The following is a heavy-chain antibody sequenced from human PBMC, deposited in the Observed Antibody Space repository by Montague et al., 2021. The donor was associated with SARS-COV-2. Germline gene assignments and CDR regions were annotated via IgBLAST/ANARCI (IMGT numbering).Heavy chain of an antibody. J-gene: IGHJ3*02. CDR3: ARDAEGIAARRSDAFDI. D-gene: IGHD6-6*01. V-gene: IGHV3-7*01. Sequence: SLRLSCAASGFTFSSYWMSWVRQAPGKGLEWVANIKQDGSEKYYVDSVKGRFTISRDNAKNSLYLQMNSLRAEDTAVYYCARDAEGIAARRSDAFDIWGQGTMVTVSS. CDR2: IKQDGSEK. CDR1: GFTFSSYW.